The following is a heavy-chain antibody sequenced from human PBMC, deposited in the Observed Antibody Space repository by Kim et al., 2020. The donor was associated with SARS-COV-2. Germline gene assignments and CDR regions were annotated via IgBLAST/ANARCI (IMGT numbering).Heavy chain of an antibody. CDR1: GGSFSGYY. V-gene: IGHV4-34*01. CDR3: SRGFRLYHTLDF. CDR2: INHSGSV. Sequence: SETLSLTCAVYGGSFSGYYWSWIRQAPGMGLEWIGEINHSGSVNYNPSLKSRVTISVDTSKNQFSLNLRSLTAADTAGYYFSRGFRLYHTLDFWGQATLV. D-gene: IGHD3-9*01. J-gene: IGHJ4*02.